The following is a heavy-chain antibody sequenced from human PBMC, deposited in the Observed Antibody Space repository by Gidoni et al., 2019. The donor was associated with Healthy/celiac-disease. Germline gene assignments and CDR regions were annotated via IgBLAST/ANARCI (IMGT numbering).Heavy chain of an antibody. CDR1: GYTFTSSY. Sequence: QVQLVQSGAEVKKPGASVKVSCKASGYTFTSSYMHWVRQAPGQGLEWMGIINPSGGSTSYAQKFQGRVTMTRDTSTSTVYMELSSLRSEDTAVYYCAREAAAGIFYYYYGMDVWGQGTTVTVSS. J-gene: IGHJ6*02. CDR2: INPSGGST. V-gene: IGHV1-46*01. CDR3: AREAAAGIFYYYYGMDV. D-gene: IGHD6-13*01.